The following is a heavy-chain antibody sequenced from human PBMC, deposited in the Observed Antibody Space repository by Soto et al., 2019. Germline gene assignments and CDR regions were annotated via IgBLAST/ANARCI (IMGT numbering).Heavy chain of an antibody. CDR3: ARGHPICRGGLWSGYRLYYFDY. CDR1: GGSFSGYY. CDR2: INHSGST. V-gene: IGHV4-34*01. J-gene: IGHJ4*02. Sequence: QVQLQQWGAGLLKPSETLSLTCAVYGGSFSGYYWSWIRQPPGKGLEWMGEINHSGSTNYNPALRRRFTISVATSTHQFSLKLSSVTAAVTAVYYSARGHPICRGGLWSGYRLYYFDYWGQGTLVTVSS. D-gene: IGHD3-3*01.